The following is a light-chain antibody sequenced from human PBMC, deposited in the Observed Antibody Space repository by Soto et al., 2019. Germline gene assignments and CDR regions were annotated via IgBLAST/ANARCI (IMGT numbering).Light chain of an antibody. CDR1: QSVSSSY. CDR2: GTF. CDR3: QHYGSSPSFT. V-gene: IGKV3-20*01. Sequence: EIVLTQSPGTLSLSPGERATLSCRASQSVSSSYLAWYQQKPGQAPRLLMYGTFNRPTGIPGRFSGTRSGTDFTLTFSRLEPEDFAVYYCQHYGSSPSFTFDPGTKVDI. J-gene: IGKJ3*01.